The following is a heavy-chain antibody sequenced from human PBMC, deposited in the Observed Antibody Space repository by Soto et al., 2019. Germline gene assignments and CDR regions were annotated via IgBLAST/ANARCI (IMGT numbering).Heavy chain of an antibody. V-gene: IGHV3-30-3*01. Sequence: QVQLVESGGGVVQPGRSLRLSCAASGFTFSSYAMHWVRQAPGKGLEWVAVISYDGSNKYYADSVKGRFTISRDNSKNTLYLQMNSLKAEDTAVYSCARDPAWLDYWGQGTLVTVSS. J-gene: IGHJ4*02. CDR2: ISYDGSNK. CDR1: GFTFSSYA. CDR3: ARDPAWLDY. D-gene: IGHD2-2*01.